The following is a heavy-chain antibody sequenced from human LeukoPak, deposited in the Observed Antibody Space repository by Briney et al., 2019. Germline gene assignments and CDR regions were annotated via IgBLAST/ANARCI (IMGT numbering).Heavy chain of an antibody. CDR3: ARDRGITMIVVVPNWFDP. CDR2: IYHSGST. Sequence: SETLSLTCTVSGGSISSGGYYWSWIRQPPGKGLEWIGYIYHSGSTYYNPSLKSRVTISVDRSKNQFSLKLSSVTAADTAVYYCARDRGITMIVVVPNWFDPWGQGTLVTVSS. J-gene: IGHJ5*02. CDR1: GGSISSGGYY. V-gene: IGHV4-30-2*01. D-gene: IGHD3-22*01.